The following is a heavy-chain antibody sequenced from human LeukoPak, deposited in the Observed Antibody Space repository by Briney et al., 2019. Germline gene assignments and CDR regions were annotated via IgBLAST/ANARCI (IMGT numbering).Heavy chain of an antibody. D-gene: IGHD6-19*01. CDR2: IIPILGIA. CDR1: GGTFSSYT. J-gene: IGHJ4*02. V-gene: IGHV1-69*02. CDR3: ARADIAVAAPSDY. Sequence: ASVKVSCKASGGTFSSYTISWVRQAPGQGLEWMGRIIPILGIANYAQKFQDRVTITADKSTSTAYMELSSLRSEDTAVYYCARADIAVAAPSDYWGQGTLVTVSS.